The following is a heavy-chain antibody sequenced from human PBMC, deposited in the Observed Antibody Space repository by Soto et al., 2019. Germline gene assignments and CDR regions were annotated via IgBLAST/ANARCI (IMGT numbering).Heavy chain of an antibody. V-gene: IGHV1-18*01. CDR3: ARGGLLWFGELLGAPPHYYYGMDV. CDR1: GYTFTSYG. Sequence: GASVKVSCKASGYTFTSYGISWVRQAPGQGLEWMGWISAYNGNTNYAQKLQGRVTMTTDTSTSTAYMELRSLRSDDTAVYYCARGGLLWFGELLGAPPHYYYGMDVWGQGTTVTVSS. CDR2: ISAYNGNT. J-gene: IGHJ6*02. D-gene: IGHD3-10*01.